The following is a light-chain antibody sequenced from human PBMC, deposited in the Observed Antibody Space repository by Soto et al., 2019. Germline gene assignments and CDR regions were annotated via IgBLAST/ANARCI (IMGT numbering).Light chain of an antibody. J-gene: IGLJ1*01. CDR2: DVS. CDR1: SSDVGAYKY. V-gene: IGLV2-14*03. CDR3: SSYTSISTYV. Sequence: QSVLTQPRSVSGSPGQSVTISCTGTSSDVGAYKYVSWYQHYPGEAPKVMIYDVSHRPSGVSDRFSASKSGNTASLTISGLLAEDEADYYCSSYTSISTYVFGTGTKVTVL.